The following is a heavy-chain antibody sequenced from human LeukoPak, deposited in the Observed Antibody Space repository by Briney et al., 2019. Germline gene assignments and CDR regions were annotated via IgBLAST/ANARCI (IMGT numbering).Heavy chain of an antibody. V-gene: IGHV4-4*09. Sequence: PSETLSLTCTVSGGSISSYYWSWIRQPPGKGLEWTGCIYSRGSTNYNSSLKTRVTISVDTSKNQFSLKVSSVTVADTAVYYCVGHDFWTGPDYWGQGTLVTVSS. CDR1: GGSISSYY. CDR2: IYSRGST. J-gene: IGHJ4*02. D-gene: IGHD3/OR15-3a*01. CDR3: VGHDFWTGPDY.